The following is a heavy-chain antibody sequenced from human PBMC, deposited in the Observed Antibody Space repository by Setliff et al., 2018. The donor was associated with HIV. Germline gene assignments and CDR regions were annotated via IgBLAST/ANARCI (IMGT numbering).Heavy chain of an antibody. CDR2: ISPSNGNT. CDR1: GYTFSSYG. D-gene: IGHD3-3*01. Sequence: GASVKVSCKASGYTFSSYGISWVRQAPGQGLEWMGWISPSNGNTNYAQKLQGRVTMTTDTSTSTAYMELRSLRSDDTAVYYCARGYYNFWSGYYDSRFPNPIDAFDIWGQGTMVTVSS. V-gene: IGHV1-18*01. J-gene: IGHJ3*02. CDR3: ARGYYNFWSGYYDSRFPNPIDAFDI.